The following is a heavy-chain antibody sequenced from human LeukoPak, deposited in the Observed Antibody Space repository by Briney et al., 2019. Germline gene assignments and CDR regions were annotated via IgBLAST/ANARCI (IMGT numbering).Heavy chain of an antibody. J-gene: IGHJ4*02. CDR1: GNSISSGDNY. D-gene: IGHD6-13*01. CDR2: IYTSGST. CDR3: ARVTGYVMEDYFDY. Sequence: SETLSLTCTVSGNSISSGDNYWSWIRQPAGKGLEWIGRIYTSGSTNYNPSLKSRVTISVDTSKNQFSLRLSSVTAADTAVYYCARVTGYVMEDYFDYWGQGTLVTVSS. V-gene: IGHV4-61*02.